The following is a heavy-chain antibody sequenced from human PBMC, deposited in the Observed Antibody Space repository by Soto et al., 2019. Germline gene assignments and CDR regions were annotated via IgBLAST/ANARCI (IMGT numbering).Heavy chain of an antibody. D-gene: IGHD3-9*01. CDR1: GYTFTSYA. CDR3: ARDILFDY. V-gene: IGHV1-3*01. Sequence: ASVKVSCKASGYTFTSYAMHWVRQAPGQRLEWMGWSNAGNGNTKYSQKFQGRVTVTRDTSASTAYMELSSLIPEDTAVYYCARDILFDYWGQGTLVTVSS. J-gene: IGHJ4*02. CDR2: SNAGNGNT.